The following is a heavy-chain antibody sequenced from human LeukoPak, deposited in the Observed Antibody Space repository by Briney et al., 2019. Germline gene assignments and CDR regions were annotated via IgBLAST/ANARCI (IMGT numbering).Heavy chain of an antibody. CDR1: GGSSSGYY. CDR2: INHGGGT. D-gene: IGHD6-19*01. CDR3: ARGSDSIWLSLY. V-gene: IGHV4-34*01. J-gene: IGHJ4*02. Sequence: PSETLSLTCAVYGGSSSGYYWSGIRQPPGKGLEWIGQINHGGGTIYNPSLKSRVTISVDTSKNQFSLRLNSVTAADTAVYYCARGSDSIWLSLYWGQGTLVTVSS.